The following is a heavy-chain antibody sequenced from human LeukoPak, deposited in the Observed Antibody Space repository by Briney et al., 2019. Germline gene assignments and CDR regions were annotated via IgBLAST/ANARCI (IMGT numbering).Heavy chain of an antibody. D-gene: IGHD3-22*01. CDR2: INPNSGGT. CDR3: ARDYYDSSGYYPPAPDY. CDR1: GYTFPGYY. J-gene: IGHJ4*02. Sequence: GASVKVSCKASGYTFPGYYMHWVRQAPGQGLEWMGWINPNSGGTNYAQKFQGRVTMTRDTSISTAYMELSRLRSDDTAVYYCARDYYDSSGYYPPAPDYWGQGTLVTVSS. V-gene: IGHV1-2*02.